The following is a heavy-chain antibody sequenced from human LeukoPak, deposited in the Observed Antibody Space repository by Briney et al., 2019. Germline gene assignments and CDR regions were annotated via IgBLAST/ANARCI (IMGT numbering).Heavy chain of an antibody. CDR3: ARDSQPRRYFHYSMDV. D-gene: IGHD1-14*01. CDR2: ISVYTGIT. J-gene: IGHJ6*03. Sequence: ASVKVSCMASGFTFLSYGFNWVRQALERGREWMGWISVYTGITHVAQKFQGRPTMTIAASTTTDYMEVTSLRSDDTAVYYCARDSQPRRYFHYSMDVWGKGTAVIISS. V-gene: IGHV1-18*01. CDR1: GFTFLSYG.